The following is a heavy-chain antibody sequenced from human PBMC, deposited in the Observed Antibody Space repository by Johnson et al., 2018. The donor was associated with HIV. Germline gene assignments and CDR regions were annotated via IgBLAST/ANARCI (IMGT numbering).Heavy chain of an antibody. Sequence: QVQLVESGGGVVQPGGSLRLSCAASGFTFADYGMHWVRQPPGKGLEWVAFIAHDESITHYVDSVKGRFTISRDNAKNSLYLQMNSLRAEDTAVYYCAREGWNSSSWYRMSAFDIWGQGTMVTVSS. D-gene: IGHD6-13*01. CDR3: AREGWNSSSWYRMSAFDI. CDR1: GFTFADYG. V-gene: IGHV3-33*05. CDR2: IAHDESIT. J-gene: IGHJ3*02.